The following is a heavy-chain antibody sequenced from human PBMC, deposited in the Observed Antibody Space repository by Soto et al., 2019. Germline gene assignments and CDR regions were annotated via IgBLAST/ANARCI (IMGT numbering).Heavy chain of an antibody. CDR3: ARVDTANLYYYGMDV. Sequence: SETLSLTCTVSGGSISSYYWSWIRQPPGKGLEWIGYIYYSGSTNYNPSLKSRVTISVDTSKNQFSLKLSSVTAADTAVYYCARVDTANLYYYGMDVWGQGTTVTVSS. V-gene: IGHV4-59*01. CDR1: GGSISSYY. J-gene: IGHJ6*02. CDR2: IYYSGST. D-gene: IGHD5-18*01.